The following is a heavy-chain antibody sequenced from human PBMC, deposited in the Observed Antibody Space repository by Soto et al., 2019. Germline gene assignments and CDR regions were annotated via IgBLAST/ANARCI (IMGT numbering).Heavy chain of an antibody. CDR1: GFKFDDYA. D-gene: IGHD6-19*01. Sequence: EVQLVESGGGLVQPGRSLRLSCAASGFKFDDYAMHWVRQAPGKGLEWVAGISWNSGGIVYADSVKGRFTISRDNAKRSLSLQMNSPRAEDTAFYYCAKDCIAVAGFNGMDVWGQGTTVTVSS. J-gene: IGHJ6*02. V-gene: IGHV3-9*01. CDR3: AKDCIAVAGFNGMDV. CDR2: ISWNSGGI.